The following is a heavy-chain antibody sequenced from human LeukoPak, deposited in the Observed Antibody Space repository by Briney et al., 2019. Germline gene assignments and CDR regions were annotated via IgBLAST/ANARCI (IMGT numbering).Heavy chain of an antibody. V-gene: IGHV4-39*01. J-gene: IGHJ3*02. D-gene: IGHD2/OR15-2a*01. Sequence: SETLSLTCTVSAASISSSSHHWGWIRQSPGKGLEWIGSVYYGRTTYYNPSLKSRVTISVDTSKNQFSLKLSSVTAADTAVYYCARHNSPDDAFDIWGQGTMVTVSS. CDR2: VYYGRTT. CDR1: AASISSSSHH. CDR3: ARHNSPDDAFDI.